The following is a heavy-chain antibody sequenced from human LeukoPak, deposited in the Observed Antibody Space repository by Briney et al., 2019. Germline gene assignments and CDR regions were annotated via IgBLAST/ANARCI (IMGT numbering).Heavy chain of an antibody. CDR1: GGSISSGSYY. J-gene: IGHJ4*02. CDR2: IYTSGST. Sequence: PSETLSLTCTVSGGSISSGSYYWSWIRQPAGKGLEWIGRIYTSGSTNYNPSLKSRVTISVDTSKNQFSPKLSSVTAADTAVYYCAREGPMVRGPYDYWGQGTLVTVSS. CDR3: AREGPMVRGPYDY. V-gene: IGHV4-61*02. D-gene: IGHD3-10*01.